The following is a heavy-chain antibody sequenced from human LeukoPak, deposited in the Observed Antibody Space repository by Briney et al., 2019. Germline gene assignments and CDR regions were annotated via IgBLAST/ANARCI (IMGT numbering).Heavy chain of an antibody. CDR2: INHSGST. D-gene: IGHD3-3*01. J-gene: IGHJ4*02. V-gene: IGHV4-34*01. CDR3: ARGSIFGVVIIRRRCFDY. CDR1: GGSFSGYY. Sequence: PSETLSLTCAVYGGSFSGYYWSWIRQPPGKGLEWIGEINHSGSTNYNPSLKSRVTISVDTSKNQFSLKLSSVTAADTAVYYCARGSIFGVVIIRRRCFDYWGQGTLVTVSS.